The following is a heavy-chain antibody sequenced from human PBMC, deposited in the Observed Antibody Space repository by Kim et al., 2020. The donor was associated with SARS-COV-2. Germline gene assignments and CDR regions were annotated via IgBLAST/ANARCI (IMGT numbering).Heavy chain of an antibody. CDR1: GYTFTSYA. V-gene: IGHV1-3*01. CDR2: INAGNGNT. D-gene: IGHD2-15*01. Sequence: ASVKVSCKASGYTFTSYAMHWVRQAPGQRLEWMGWINAGNGNTKYSQKFQSRVTITRDTSASTAYMELSSLRSEDTAVYYCARESVGGMVAADYWYFDLWGRGTLVTVSS. CDR3: ARESVGGMVAADYWYFDL. J-gene: IGHJ2*01.